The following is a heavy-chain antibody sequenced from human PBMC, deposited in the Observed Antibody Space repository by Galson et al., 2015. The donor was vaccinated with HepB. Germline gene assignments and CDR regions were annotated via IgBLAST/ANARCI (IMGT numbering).Heavy chain of an antibody. V-gene: IGHV3-23*01. CDR3: AKELSAGVQTNFDY. D-gene: IGHD1/OR15-1a*01. J-gene: IGHJ4*02. CDR2: ISDSGDRT. CDR1: GFSFSNYG. Sequence: SLRLSCAASGFSFSNYGLSWVRQAPGKGLEWVSAISDSGDRTFYADFVKGRFTISRDNSKNTLYLQMRSLRAEDTAVFYCAKELSAGVQTNFDYWGQGTLVTVSS.